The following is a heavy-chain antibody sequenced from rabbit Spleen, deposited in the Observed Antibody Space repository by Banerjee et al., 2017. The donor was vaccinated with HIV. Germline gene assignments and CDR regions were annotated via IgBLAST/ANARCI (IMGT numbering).Heavy chain of an antibody. J-gene: IGHJ4*01. V-gene: IGHV1S40*01. D-gene: IGHD5-1*01. CDR2: IDTSSVNT. CDR3: ARAGEGGDGYLNL. Sequence: QSLEESGGDLVKPGASLTLTCKASGFDFSSSYYMCWVRQAPGKGLELIACIDTSSVNTADATWAKGRFTISKTSSTTVTLQMTSLTAADTATYFCARAGEGGDGYLNLWGPGTLVTVS. CDR1: GFDFSSSYY.